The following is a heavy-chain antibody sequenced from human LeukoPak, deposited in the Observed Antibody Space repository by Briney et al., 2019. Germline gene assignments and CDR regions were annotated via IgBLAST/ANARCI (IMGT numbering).Heavy chain of an antibody. J-gene: IGHJ4*02. CDR2: IYTSDIT. CDR1: GGSISGYF. Sequence: SETLSLTCAVSGGSISGYFWSWIRQPAGKGLEWIGRIYTSDITNYNPSLKSRLTMSVDTSKNQFSLELSSLTAADTAVYYCAREGTVTTRSLDSWGQGILVTVSP. CDR3: AREGTVTTRSLDS. V-gene: IGHV4-4*07. D-gene: IGHD4-17*01.